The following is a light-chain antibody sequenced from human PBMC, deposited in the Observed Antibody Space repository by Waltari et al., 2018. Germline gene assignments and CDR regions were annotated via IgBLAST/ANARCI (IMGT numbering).Light chain of an antibody. J-gene: IGLJ3*02. V-gene: IGLV3-27*01. Sequence: SYELTQPSSVSVSPGQTATITCSGDLLTNKYARWFQQKPGQAPVLVIYKDIERPSGIPERFSGSSSGTTLTLTISGAQVEDEADYYCFSATDNNDWVFGGGTKLTVL. CDR3: FSATDNNDWV. CDR2: KDI. CDR1: LLTNKY.